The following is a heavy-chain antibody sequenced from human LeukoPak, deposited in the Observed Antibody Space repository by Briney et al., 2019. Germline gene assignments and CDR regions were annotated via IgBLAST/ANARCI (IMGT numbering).Heavy chain of an antibody. V-gene: IGHV1-2*02. Sequence: ASVKVSCKASGYTFTGYYMHWVRQAPGQGLEWMGWINPSSGGTNYAQRFQGRVTMTRDTSISTAYMELSRLRSDDTAVYYCARAAGYCSGGSCNWFDPWGQGTLVTVSS. D-gene: IGHD2-15*01. J-gene: IGHJ5*02. CDR2: INPSSGGT. CDR3: ARAAGYCSGGSCNWFDP. CDR1: GYTFTGYY.